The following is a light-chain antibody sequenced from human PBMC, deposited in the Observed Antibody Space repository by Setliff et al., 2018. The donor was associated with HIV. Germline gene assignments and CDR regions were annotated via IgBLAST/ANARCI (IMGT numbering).Light chain of an antibody. J-gene: IGLJ2*01. CDR3: SSYTTSSTVV. CDR2: DVS. V-gene: IGLV2-14*03. CDR1: SSDVGGYNY. Sequence: QSVLTQPASVSGSPGQSITISCTGTSSDVGGYNYVSWYQQHPVKAPKLMIFDVSNRHSGVSNRFSGSKSGNTASLTISGLQAEDEADYYCSSYTTSSTVVFGGGTKVTVL.